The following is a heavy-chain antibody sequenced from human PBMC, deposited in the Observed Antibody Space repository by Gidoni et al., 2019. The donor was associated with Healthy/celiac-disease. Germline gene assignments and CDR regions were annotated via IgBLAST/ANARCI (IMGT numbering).Heavy chain of an antibody. D-gene: IGHD2-15*01. CDR3: AREDSEAFDI. J-gene: IGHJ3*02. CDR2: ISSSSSTI. Sequence: EVQLVESGGGLVQPGGSLRLSCAASGFTFSSYSMNWVRQAPGKGLEWVSYISSSSSTIYYADSVKGRFTISRDNAKNSLYLQMNSLRAEDTAVYYCAREDSEAFDIWGQGTMSPSLQ. CDR1: GFTFSSYS. V-gene: IGHV3-48*04.